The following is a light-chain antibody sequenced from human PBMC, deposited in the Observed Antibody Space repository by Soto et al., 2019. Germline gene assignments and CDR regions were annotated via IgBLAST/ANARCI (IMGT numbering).Light chain of an antibody. CDR3: QQSNDWPPFT. Sequence: EVVMTQSPGILSVSPGERASLSCRASQSVGTKLAWYQQRPGQAPRLLIYGASSRATGIPARFSGSGSGIDFTLTISSLQSEDFAVYYCQQSNDWPPFTFGQGTKLEI. CDR1: QSVGTK. J-gene: IGKJ2*01. V-gene: IGKV3-15*01. CDR2: GAS.